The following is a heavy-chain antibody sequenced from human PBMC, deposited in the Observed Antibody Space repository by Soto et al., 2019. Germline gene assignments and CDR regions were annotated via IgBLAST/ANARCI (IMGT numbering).Heavy chain of an antibody. Sequence: ASVKVSCKASGYTFTSYGISWVRQAPGQGLEWMGWISAYNGNTNYAQKLQGRVTMTTDTSTSTAYMELRSLRSDDTAVYYCARAAADILTGYEFDYWGLGTLVTVSS. CDR3: ARAAADILTGYEFDY. CDR1: GYTFTSYG. D-gene: IGHD3-9*01. CDR2: ISAYNGNT. J-gene: IGHJ4*02. V-gene: IGHV1-18*01.